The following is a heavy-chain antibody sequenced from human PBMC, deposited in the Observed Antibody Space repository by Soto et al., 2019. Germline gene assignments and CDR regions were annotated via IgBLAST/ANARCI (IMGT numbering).Heavy chain of an antibody. CDR1: GYSFTSYW. V-gene: IGHV5-51*01. J-gene: IGHJ3*02. Sequence: GESLKISCKGSGYSFTSYWIGWVRQMPGKGLEWMGIIYPGDSDTRYSPSFQGQVTISADKSISTAYLQWSSLKASDTAMYYCARLRLLVLGSDSISGDAFDIWGQGTMVTVSS. CDR2: IYPGDSDT. CDR3: ARLRLLVLGSDSISGDAFDI. D-gene: IGHD5-12*01.